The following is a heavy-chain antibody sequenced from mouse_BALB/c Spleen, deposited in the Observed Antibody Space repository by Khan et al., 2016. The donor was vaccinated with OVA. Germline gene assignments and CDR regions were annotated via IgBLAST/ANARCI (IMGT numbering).Heavy chain of an antibody. CDR2: IDPFNGGS. CDR1: GYSFSTYY. V-gene: IGHV1S135*01. D-gene: IGHD1-1*01. Sequence: VQLKESGPELMKPGASVKISCKASGYSFSTYYIHWVTRSHGKTLEWIGYIDPFNGGSTYNQKFQGKATLTVDKSSSTAYMHLTSLTSEDSAVYDCARHGSTSWFAYWGQGTLVTVSA. J-gene: IGHJ3*01. CDR3: ARHGSTSWFAY.